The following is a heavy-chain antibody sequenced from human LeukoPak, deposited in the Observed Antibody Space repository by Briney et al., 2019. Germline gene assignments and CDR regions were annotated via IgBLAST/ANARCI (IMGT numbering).Heavy chain of an antibody. J-gene: IGHJ4*02. CDR1: GFTFSSYA. Sequence: GGSLRLSCAASGFTFSSYAMSWVRQAPGKGLERVSAISGSGGSTYYADSVKGRFTISRDNSKNTLYLQMNSLRAEDTAVYYCAKGPHYDYVWGSYRPFDYWGQGTLVTVSS. D-gene: IGHD3-16*02. V-gene: IGHV3-23*01. CDR2: ISGSGGST. CDR3: AKGPHYDYVWGSYRPFDY.